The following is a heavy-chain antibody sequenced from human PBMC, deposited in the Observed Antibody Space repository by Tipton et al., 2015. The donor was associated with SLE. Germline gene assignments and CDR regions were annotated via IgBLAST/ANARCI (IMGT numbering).Heavy chain of an antibody. V-gene: IGHV4-61*02. D-gene: IGHD2-2*01. Sequence: TLSLTCTVSGGSISSGSYYWSWIRQPAGKGLEWIGRIYTSGSTNYNPSLKSRVTISVDTSKNQFSLKLSSVTAADTAVYYCVRTWVVVPALFDPWGQGTLVTVSS. J-gene: IGHJ5*02. CDR2: IYTSGST. CDR1: GGSISSGSYY. CDR3: VRTWVVVPALFDP.